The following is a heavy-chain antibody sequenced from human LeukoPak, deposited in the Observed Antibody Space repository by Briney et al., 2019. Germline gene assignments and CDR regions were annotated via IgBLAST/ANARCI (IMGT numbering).Heavy chain of an antibody. Sequence: GGSLRLSCAASAFTFSSYSMNWVRQAPGKGLEWVSYISSSSSTIYYADSVKGRFTISRDNAKNSLYLQMNSLRAEDTAVYYCARDLKTGGYYSSTSSYRPLSDYWGQGTLVTVSS. CDR1: AFTFSSYS. J-gene: IGHJ4*02. CDR3: ARDLKTGGYYSSTSSYRPLSDY. V-gene: IGHV3-48*01. CDR2: ISSSSSTI. D-gene: IGHD2-2*01.